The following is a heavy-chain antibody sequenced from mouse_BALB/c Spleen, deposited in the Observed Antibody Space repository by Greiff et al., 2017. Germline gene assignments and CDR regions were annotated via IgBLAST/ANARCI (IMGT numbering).Heavy chain of an antibody. CDR3: ARRGVYYGSYYFDY. V-gene: IGHV8-12*01. D-gene: IGHD1-2*01. CDR2: IYWDDDK. J-gene: IGHJ2*01. Sequence: ESGPGILQPSQTLSLTCSFSGFSLSTSGMGVSWIRQPSGKGLEWLAHIYWDDDKRYNPSLKSRLTISKDTSSNQVFLKITSVDTADTATYYCARRGVYYGSYYFDYWGQGTTLTVSS. CDR1: GFSLSTSGMG.